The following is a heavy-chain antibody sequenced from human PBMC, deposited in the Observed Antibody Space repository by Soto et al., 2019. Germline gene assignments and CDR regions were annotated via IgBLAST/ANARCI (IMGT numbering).Heavy chain of an antibody. CDR3: ARGLIYNMLRGVLRNCFDH. CDR2: ISSSSSTI. J-gene: IGHJ5*02. D-gene: IGHD3-10*01. V-gene: IGHV3-48*02. Sequence: PGGSLRLSCAASGFTFSDYSMNWVRQAPGKGPEWVSYISSSSSTIYYADSVKGRFTISRDNAKNSLYLQLNSLRDEDTAVYYCARGLIYNMLRGVLRNCFDHWGQGILVTVSS. CDR1: GFTFSDYS.